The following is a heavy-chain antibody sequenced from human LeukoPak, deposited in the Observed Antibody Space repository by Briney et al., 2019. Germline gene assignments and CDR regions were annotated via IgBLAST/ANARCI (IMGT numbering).Heavy chain of an antibody. Sequence: GGSLRLSCAASGFTFSSYTMNWVRQAPGKGLEWVAHISTTSRAIYYADSVRGRFTVSRDNAKNSLFLQMNSLRDEDTAIYYCARDKGGQALIAPLDYWGQGTMVTVSS. CDR2: ISTTSRAI. D-gene: IGHD3-16*01. V-gene: IGHV3-48*02. CDR3: ARDKGGQALIAPLDY. J-gene: IGHJ4*02. CDR1: GFTFSSYT.